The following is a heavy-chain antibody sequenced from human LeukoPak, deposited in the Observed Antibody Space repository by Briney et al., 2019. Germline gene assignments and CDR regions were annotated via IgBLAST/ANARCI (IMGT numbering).Heavy chain of an antibody. CDR2: ISGNGGRT. Sequence: GGSLRLSCAASGFTFSSYAMSWVRQAPGKGLEWVSTISGNGGRTYYADSVKGRFTISRDNPKNTLYLQMNSLRAEDTAVYYCAREKYSTGWFDYWGQGTLVTVSS. V-gene: IGHV3-23*01. D-gene: IGHD6-19*01. J-gene: IGHJ4*02. CDR1: GFTFSSYA. CDR3: AREKYSTGWFDY.